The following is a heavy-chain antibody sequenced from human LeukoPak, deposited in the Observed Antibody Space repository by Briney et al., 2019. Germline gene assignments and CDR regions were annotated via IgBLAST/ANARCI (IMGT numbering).Heavy chain of an antibody. CDR1: GFTFSSYS. J-gene: IGHJ4*02. CDR3: ARAGPNTAMDPFDY. V-gene: IGHV3-48*02. Sequence: GGSLRLSCVASGFTFSSYSMSWVRQAPGKGLERVSYSSSGSTIFYADSVKGRFTISRDNAKNSLYLQMNSLRDEDTAVYYCARAGPNTAMDPFDYWGQGTLVTVSS. D-gene: IGHD5-18*01. CDR2: SSSGSTI.